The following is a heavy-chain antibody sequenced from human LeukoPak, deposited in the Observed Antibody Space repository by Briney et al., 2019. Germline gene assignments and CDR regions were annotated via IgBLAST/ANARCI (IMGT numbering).Heavy chain of an antibody. D-gene: IGHD4-17*01. CDR3: ARGKLLATVTYHYYYMDV. CDR2: INPNSGGT. CDR1: GYTFTGYY. J-gene: IGHJ6*03. Sequence: ASVKVSCKASGYTFTGYYMHWVRQAPGQGLEWMGWINPNSGGTNYAQKFQGRVTMTRDTSISTAYMELSSLRSEDTAVYYCARGKLLATVTYHYYYMDVWGKGTTVTVSS. V-gene: IGHV1-2*02.